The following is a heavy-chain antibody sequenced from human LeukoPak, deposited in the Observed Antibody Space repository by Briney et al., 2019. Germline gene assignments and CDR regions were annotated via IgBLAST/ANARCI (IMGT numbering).Heavy chain of an antibody. J-gene: IGHJ6*02. V-gene: IGHV3-21*01. D-gene: IGHD2-2*01. CDR2: ITPSTTVPHI. Sequence: GGSLRLSCAASGFTFSTYSMNWVRQAQGRGLEGVSPITPSTTVPHIFYTDSVTGRFTISRDNADNSLFLQMNSLRAEDTAVYYCARALGDQPDYYYGMDVWGQGTTVTVSS. CDR1: GFTFSTYS. CDR3: ARALGDQPDYYYGMDV.